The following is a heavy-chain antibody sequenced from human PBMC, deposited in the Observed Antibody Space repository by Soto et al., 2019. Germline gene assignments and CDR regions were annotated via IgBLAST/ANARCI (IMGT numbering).Heavy chain of an antibody. Sequence: SETLSLTCTVTGDSISSRSYYWGWIRQPPGKGLEWIGSIYYSGSTYNNLYLRSRVSMSIDTSKDQFSLKLKSVTAADTALYFCARQRTSVVTQAYFDVWRPGSLVTVSS. J-gene: IGHJ4*02. D-gene: IGHD2-21*02. CDR1: GDSISSRSYY. CDR3: ARQRTSVVTQAYFDV. V-gene: IGHV4-39*01. CDR2: IYYSGST.